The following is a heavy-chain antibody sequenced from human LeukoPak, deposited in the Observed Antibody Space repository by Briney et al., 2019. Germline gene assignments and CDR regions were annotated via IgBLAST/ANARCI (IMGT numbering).Heavy chain of an antibody. Sequence: GGSLRLSCAASGFIFSSYWMSWVRQAPGKGLEWVVNIKQDGSEKYYVDSVKGRFTISRDNTKNSLYLQMNSLRAEDTAVYYCARGGRWLEYWGQGTLVTVSS. V-gene: IGHV3-7*01. CDR1: GFIFSSYW. CDR3: ARGGRWLEY. D-gene: IGHD5-24*01. CDR2: IKQDGSEK. J-gene: IGHJ4*02.